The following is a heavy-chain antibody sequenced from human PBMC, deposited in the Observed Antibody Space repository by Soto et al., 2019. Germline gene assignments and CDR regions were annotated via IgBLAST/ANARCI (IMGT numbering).Heavy chain of an antibody. CDR1: GYTFTGYY. J-gene: IGHJ6*02. CDR3: ARGRADVLRFLEWSLYYYGMDV. D-gene: IGHD3-3*01. CDR2: INPNSGGT. V-gene: IGHV1-2*02. Sequence: ASVKVSCKASGYTFTGYYMHWVRQAPGQGLGWMGWINPNSGGTNYAQKFQGRVTMTRDTSISTAYMELSRLRSDDTAVYYCARGRADVLRFLEWSLYYYGMDVWGQGTTVTVSS.